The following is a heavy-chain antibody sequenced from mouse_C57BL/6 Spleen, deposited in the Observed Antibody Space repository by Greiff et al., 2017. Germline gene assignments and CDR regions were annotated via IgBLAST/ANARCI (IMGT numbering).Heavy chain of an antibody. J-gene: IGHJ2*01. CDR3: ARRAITTVDFVY. CDR1: GYTFTDYY. V-gene: IGHV1-76*01. Sequence: VQLQESGAELVRPGASVKLSCKASGYTFTDYYINWVKQRPGQGLEWIARIYPGSGNTYYNEKFKGKATLTAEKSSSTAYMQLSSLTSEDSAVYFCARRAITTVDFVYWGQGTTLTASS. D-gene: IGHD1-1*01. CDR2: IYPGSGNT.